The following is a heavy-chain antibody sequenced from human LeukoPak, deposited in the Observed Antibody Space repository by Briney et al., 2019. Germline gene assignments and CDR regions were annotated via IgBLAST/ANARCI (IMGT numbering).Heavy chain of an antibody. CDR2: ISSSSSTI. J-gene: IGHJ4*02. D-gene: IGHD2-15*01. CDR3: ARADWQSGGNHFDY. CDR1: GFTFSSYS. V-gene: IGHV3-48*01. Sequence: GGSLRLSCAASGFTFSSYSMNWVRQAPGKGLDWVSYISSSSSTIYYADSVKGRFTISRDNAKNSLYLQMNSLRAEDTAVYYCARADWQSGGNHFDYWRQGTLVTVSS.